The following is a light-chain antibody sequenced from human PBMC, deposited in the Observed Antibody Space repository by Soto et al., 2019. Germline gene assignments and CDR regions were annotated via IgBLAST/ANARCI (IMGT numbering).Light chain of an antibody. CDR3: CSYAGSYTFV. CDR1: SSDVGGYNY. Sequence: QSVLTQPRSVSGSPGQSVTISCTGTSSDVGGYNYVSWYQQHPGKAPKLMIYDVSKRPSGVPDRFSGSKSGNTASLTISGLQAEDAADYYCCSYAGSYTFVFGGGTKLTVL. J-gene: IGLJ2*01. CDR2: DVS. V-gene: IGLV2-11*01.